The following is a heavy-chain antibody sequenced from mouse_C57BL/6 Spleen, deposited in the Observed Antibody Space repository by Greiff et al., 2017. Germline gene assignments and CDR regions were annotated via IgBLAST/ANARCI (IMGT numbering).Heavy chain of an antibody. CDR3: AREDYGSSYYFDY. J-gene: IGHJ2*01. V-gene: IGHV1-4*01. D-gene: IGHD1-1*01. Sequence: VLLVESGAELARPGASVTMSCKASGYTFTSYTMHWVNQRPGQGLEWIGYINPSSGSTKYNQKFKDKATLTADKSTSTAYMQLSSLTSEDSAVYYCAREDYGSSYYFDYWGQGTTLTVSS. CDR2: INPSSGST. CDR1: GYTFTSYT.